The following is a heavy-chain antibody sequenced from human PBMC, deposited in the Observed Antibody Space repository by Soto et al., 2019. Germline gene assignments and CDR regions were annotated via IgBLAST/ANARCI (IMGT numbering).Heavy chain of an antibody. CDR3: VRSGDYRSGSYWYFFDY. V-gene: IGHV3-9*02. D-gene: IGHD3-10*01. CDR1: GFTADDYA. J-gene: IGHJ4*02. Sequence: GGSLRLSCVASGFTADDYAMHLVRQAPGKGLEWVSGISSNSDTIDYVDSVKGRFTISRDNAKNSLFLQLNSLRAEDTALYYCVRSGDYRSGSYWYFFDYWGQGALVTVSS. CDR2: ISSNSDTI.